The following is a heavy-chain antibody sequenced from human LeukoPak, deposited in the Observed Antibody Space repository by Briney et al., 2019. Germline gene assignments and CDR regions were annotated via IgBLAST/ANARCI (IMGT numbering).Heavy chain of an antibody. CDR1: GFTFSSYA. D-gene: IGHD1-26*01. V-gene: IGHV3-30-3*01. Sequence: GRSLRLSCAASGFTFSSYAMHWVRQAPGKGLEWVAVISYDGSNKYYADSVKGRFTISRDNSKNTLYLQMNSLRAEDTAVYYCARALMVAVTSHYYYGMDVWGQGTTVTVSS. CDR2: ISYDGSNK. CDR3: ARALMVAVTSHYYYGMDV. J-gene: IGHJ6*02.